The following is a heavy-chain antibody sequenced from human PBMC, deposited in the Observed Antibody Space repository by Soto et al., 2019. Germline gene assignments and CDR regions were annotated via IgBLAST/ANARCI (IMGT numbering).Heavy chain of an antibody. D-gene: IGHD4-4*01. Sequence: EASVKVSCKASGYTFTSYAMHWVRQAPGQRLEWMGWINAGNGNTKYSQKFQGRVTITRDTSASTAYMELSSLRSEDTAVYYCARTFTVTPAAFDIWGQGTMVTVSS. CDR1: GYTFTSYA. CDR2: INAGNGNT. V-gene: IGHV1-3*01. CDR3: ARTFTVTPAAFDI. J-gene: IGHJ3*02.